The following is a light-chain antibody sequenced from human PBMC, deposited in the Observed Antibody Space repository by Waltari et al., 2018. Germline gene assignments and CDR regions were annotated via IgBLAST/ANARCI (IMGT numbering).Light chain of an antibody. J-gene: IGLJ3*02. Sequence: QSVLTQSPSTSGTPGQRVTISCSGSNSNTGSNNLYWYPQLPGTAPKPPIYRSVLRPSGVPVRFSGSRSVTSASLAISGLRSEDEAHYYCFVWDDSLSGLWVFGGGTKLTVL. CDR1: NSNTGSNN. V-gene: IGLV1-47*01. CDR3: FVWDDSLSGLWV. CDR2: RSV.